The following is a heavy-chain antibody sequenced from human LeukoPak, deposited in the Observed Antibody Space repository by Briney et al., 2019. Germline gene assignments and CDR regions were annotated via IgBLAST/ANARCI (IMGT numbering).Heavy chain of an antibody. CDR1: GDSISGYY. Sequence: SETLSLTCTVSGDSISGYYWHWIRQPPGKGLEWIAYIFYSGSANYNPSLKSRVTISVDTSKNQFSLKLSSVTAADTAVYYRARDRSVSARLFDYWGQGTLVTVSP. D-gene: IGHD6-6*01. V-gene: IGHV4-59*01. J-gene: IGHJ4*02. CDR3: ARDRSVSARLFDY. CDR2: IFYSGSA.